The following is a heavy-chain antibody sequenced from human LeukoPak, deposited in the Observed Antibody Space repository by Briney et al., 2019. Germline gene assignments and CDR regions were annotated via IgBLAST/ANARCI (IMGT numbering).Heavy chain of an antibody. Sequence: GESLKISCKGSGYTFTTYWIGWVRQMPGKGLEWMGIIYPGDSDPRYSPSFQGQVTISADTSISTAYLQWRSLKASASAMYYCVRHGLGSSWFGFDYWGQGTLVTVSS. CDR3: VRHGLGSSWFGFDY. CDR1: GYTFTTYW. D-gene: IGHD6-13*01. CDR2: IYPGDSDP. V-gene: IGHV5-51*01. J-gene: IGHJ4*02.